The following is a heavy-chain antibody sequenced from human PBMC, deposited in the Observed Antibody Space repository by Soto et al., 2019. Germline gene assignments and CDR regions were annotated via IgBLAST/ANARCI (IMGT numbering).Heavy chain of an antibody. V-gene: IGHV3-23*01. CDR3: AKDSLYGDYVSFVDY. D-gene: IGHD4-17*01. CDR1: GFTFSIYA. Sequence: GGSLRFSCAASGFTFSIYAMSWVRQAPGKGLEWVSAISGSGGTTYYADSVKGRFTFSRDNSKNTLYLQMNSLRAEDTAVYYCAKDSLYGDYVSFVDYWGQGALVTVSS. CDR2: ISGSGGTT. J-gene: IGHJ4*02.